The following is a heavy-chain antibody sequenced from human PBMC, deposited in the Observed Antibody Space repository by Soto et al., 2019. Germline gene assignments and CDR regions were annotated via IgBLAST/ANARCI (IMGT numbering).Heavy chain of an antibody. CDR1: GFTFSSYA. CDR2: ISGSGGST. D-gene: IGHD3-9*01. J-gene: IGHJ3*02. V-gene: IGHV3-23*01. CDR3: AKAQAYYDILTGYSYDAFDI. Sequence: EVQLLESGGGLVQPGGSLRLSCAASGFTFSSYAMSWVRQAPGKGLEWVSAISGSGGSTYYADSVKGRFTISRDNSKNTLYRQMNSLRAEDTAVYYCAKAQAYYDILTGYSYDAFDIWGQGTMVTVSS.